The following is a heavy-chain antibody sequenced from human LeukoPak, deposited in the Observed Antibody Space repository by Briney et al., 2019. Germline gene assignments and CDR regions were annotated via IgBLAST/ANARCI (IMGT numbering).Heavy chain of an antibody. CDR2: IYHSGST. V-gene: IGHV4-38-2*02. J-gene: IGHJ6*02. D-gene: IGHD6-13*01. CDR1: GYSISSGYY. Sequence: SETLSLTCTVSGYSISSGYYWGWIRQPPGKGLEWIGSIYHSGSTYYNPSLKSRVTISVDTSKNQFSLKLSSVTAADTAVYYCARNSIAAAGPYYYYGMDVWGQGTTVTVSS. CDR3: ARNSIAAAGPYYYYGMDV.